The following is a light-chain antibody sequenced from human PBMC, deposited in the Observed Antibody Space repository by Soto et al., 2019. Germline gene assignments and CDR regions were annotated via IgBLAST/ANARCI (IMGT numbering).Light chain of an antibody. CDR3: PHNNSYPVP. V-gene: IGKV1-17*01. CDR1: QGIRHD. CDR2: AAS. Sequence: NQMTQSPSSLSASVGDRVTITCRASQGIRHDLGWYQQKPGKAPKRLIYAASSLQSGVPSRFSGSGSGTEFTLTISSLQPEDFETYYCPHNNSYPVPFGQGTKVDIK. J-gene: IGKJ1*01.